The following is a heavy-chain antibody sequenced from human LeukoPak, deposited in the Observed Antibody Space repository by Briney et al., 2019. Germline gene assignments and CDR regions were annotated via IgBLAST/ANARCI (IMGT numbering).Heavy chain of an antibody. J-gene: IGHJ4*02. V-gene: IGHV3-9*01. CDR1: GFTFSSYG. CDR2: ISWNSGSI. Sequence: GGSLRLSCAASGFTFSSYGMHWVRQAPGKGLEWVSGISWNSGSIGYADSVKGRFTISRDNSKNTLYLQMNSLRAEDTAVYYCARSCSSTSCYWTFDYWGQGTLVTVSS. CDR3: ARSCSSTSCYWTFDY. D-gene: IGHD2-2*01.